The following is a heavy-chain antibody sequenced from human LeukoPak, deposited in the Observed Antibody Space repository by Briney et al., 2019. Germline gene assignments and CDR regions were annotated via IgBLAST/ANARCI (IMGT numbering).Heavy chain of an antibody. CDR2: LSNSGNT. D-gene: IGHD4-11*01. Sequence: SETLSLTCTVSGASISSGDLHWAWIRQPPGKGLEWIGSLSNSGNTYYNASLKTRVTMSVDTSKNQFSLSLNSVTAADAAVYYCARLSYRRFDYWGQGTLVTVSS. V-gene: IGHV4-39*01. CDR1: GASISSGDLH. J-gene: IGHJ4*02. CDR3: ARLSYRRFDY.